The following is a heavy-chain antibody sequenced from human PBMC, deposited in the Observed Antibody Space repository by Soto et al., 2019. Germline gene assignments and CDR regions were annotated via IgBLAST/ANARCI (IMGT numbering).Heavy chain of an antibody. CDR1: GYTFTNFW. D-gene: IGHD3-10*02. CDR2: IDPSDSFT. J-gene: IGHJ4*02. Sequence: ESLKISCEASGYTFTNFWISWVRQLPGKGLEWMGRIDPSDSFTNYSPSFQGHVTISTDESFSTAYLQWSSLKVSDSAMYYCARTHVRREILDYRGQGALVPVSS. V-gene: IGHV5-10-1*01. CDR3: ARTHVRREILDY.